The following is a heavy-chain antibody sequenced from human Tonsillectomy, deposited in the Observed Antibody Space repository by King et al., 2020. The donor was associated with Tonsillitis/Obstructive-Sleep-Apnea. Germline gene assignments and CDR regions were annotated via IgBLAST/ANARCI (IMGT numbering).Heavy chain of an antibody. CDR2: ISGSGGIT. V-gene: IGHV3-23*04. CDR3: AKDKAALDY. CDR1: GFSFSNYA. J-gene: IGHJ4*02. Sequence: VQLVESGGGLVQPGGSLRLSCAASGFSFSNYAMTWVRQAPGKGLEWVAGISGSGGITYYAASVKGRFTISRDNSKNKLYLQMNSLRADDSAVYYCAKDKAALDYWGQGTLVSVSS.